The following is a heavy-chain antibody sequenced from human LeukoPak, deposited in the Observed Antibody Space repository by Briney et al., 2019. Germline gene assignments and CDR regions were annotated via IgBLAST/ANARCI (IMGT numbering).Heavy chain of an antibody. V-gene: IGHV3-30-3*01. CDR1: GFTFSSYA. D-gene: IGHD2-21*01. J-gene: IGHJ4*02. Sequence: GRALRLSCAASGFTFSSYAMHWVRQAPGKGLEWVAVISYDGSNKYYADSVKGRFTISRDNSKNTLYLQMNSLRAEDTAVYYCARDENIVVVIAILAYWGQGTLVTVSS. CDR2: ISYDGSNK. CDR3: ARDENIVVVIAILAY.